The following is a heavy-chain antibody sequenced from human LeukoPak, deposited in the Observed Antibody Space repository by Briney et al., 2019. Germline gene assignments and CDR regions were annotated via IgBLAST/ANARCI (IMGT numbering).Heavy chain of an antibody. CDR3: AKGGYCNGGSRYRDAFDI. D-gene: IGHD2-15*01. CDR1: GFTFSSYG. V-gene: IGHV3-33*06. Sequence: PGGSLRLSCAASGFTFSSYGMHWVGQAPGKGLEWVAVIWYDGSNKYYADAVKGRFTISRGNSKDKLYLQMDSRGAEDTAVYYCAKGGYCNGGSRYRDAFDIWGQGTMVTVSS. J-gene: IGHJ3*02. CDR2: IWYDGSNK.